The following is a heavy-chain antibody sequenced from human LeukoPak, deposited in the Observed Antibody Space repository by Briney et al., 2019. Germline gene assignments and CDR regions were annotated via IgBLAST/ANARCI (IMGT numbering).Heavy chain of an antibody. CDR1: GFTFSDYY. D-gene: IGHD3-10*01. CDR2: ISSSGSTI. J-gene: IGHJ4*02. Sequence: PGGSLRLSCAASGFTFSDYYMSWIRQAPGKGLEWVSYISSSGSTIYYADSVKGRFTISRDNAKNSLYLQMNSLRSEDTAVYYCARDTNPSSSSGYYGSGSCYNPLDYWGQGTLVTVSS. CDR3: ARDTNPSSSSGYYGSGSCYNPLDY. V-gene: IGHV3-11*01.